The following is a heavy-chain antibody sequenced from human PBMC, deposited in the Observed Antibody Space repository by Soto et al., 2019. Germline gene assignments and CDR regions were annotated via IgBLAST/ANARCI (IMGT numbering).Heavy chain of an antibody. CDR1: GGSFSGYY. V-gene: IGHV4-34*01. CDR2: INHSGST. CDR3: ARNRIRVWFGELSYFDP. J-gene: IGHJ5*02. Sequence: PSETLSLTCAVYGGSFSGYYWSWIRQPPGKGLEWIGEINHSGSTNYNPSLKSRVTISVDTSKNQFSLKLSSVTAADTAVYYCARNRIRVWFGELSYFDPWGQGILVTVS. D-gene: IGHD3-10*01.